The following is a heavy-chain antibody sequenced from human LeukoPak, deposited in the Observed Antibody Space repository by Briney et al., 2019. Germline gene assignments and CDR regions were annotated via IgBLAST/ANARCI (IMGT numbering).Heavy chain of an antibody. CDR2: IKQDGSEK. J-gene: IGHJ4*02. V-gene: IGHV3-7*01. CDR1: GFTFSSYW. CDR3: ARDLEGYCSSTSCAKHYFDY. D-gene: IGHD2-2*01. Sequence: GGSLRLSCAASGFTFSSYWMSWVRQAPGKGLEWVASIKQDGSEKYYVDSVKGRFTISRDNAKNSLYLQMNSLRAEDTAVYYCARDLEGYCSSTSCAKHYFDYWGQGTLVTVSS.